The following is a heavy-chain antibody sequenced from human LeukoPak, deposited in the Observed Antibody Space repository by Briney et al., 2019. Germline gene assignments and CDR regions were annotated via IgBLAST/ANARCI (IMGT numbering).Heavy chain of an antibody. CDR3: ARLHGVRGVQSYYYYGMDV. V-gene: IGHV1-2*02. Sequence: ASVKVSCKASGYTFTGYYMHWVRQAPGQGLEWMGWINPNSGGTNYAQKFQGRVTMTRDTSISTAYMELSRLRSDDTAVYYCARLHGVRGVQSYYYYGMDVWGQGTTVTVSS. D-gene: IGHD3-10*01. J-gene: IGHJ6*02. CDR1: GYTFTGYY. CDR2: INPNSGGT.